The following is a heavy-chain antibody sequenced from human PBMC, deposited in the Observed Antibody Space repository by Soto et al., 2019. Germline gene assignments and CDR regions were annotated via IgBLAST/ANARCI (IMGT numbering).Heavy chain of an antibody. J-gene: IGHJ3*02. D-gene: IGHD3-10*01. Sequence: PGESLKISCKGSGYSFSSYWIGWVRQMPGKGLEWMGIIYPGDSDTRYSPSFQGQVTISADKSISTAYLQWSSLKASDTAMYYCARPPYDSGSYYIDAFEIWGQGTMVSVSS. CDR2: IYPGDSDT. CDR3: ARPPYDSGSYYIDAFEI. CDR1: GYSFSSYW. V-gene: IGHV5-51*01.